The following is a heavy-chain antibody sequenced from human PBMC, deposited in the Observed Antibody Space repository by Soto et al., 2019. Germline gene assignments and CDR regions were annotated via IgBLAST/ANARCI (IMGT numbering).Heavy chain of an antibody. CDR3: AREVGATRVDV. V-gene: IGHV1-8*01. CDR2: MNPNNGHT. CDR1: GYTFTSYD. J-gene: IGHJ6*02. Sequence: QVQLVQSGAEVKKPGASVKVSCKASGYTFTSYDINWVRQATGQGLEWMGWMNPNNGHTGYAQKFQGRVTMTRNTATSTAYMELSSLRSEDPGVYYCAREVGATRVDVWGQGTTVTVSS. D-gene: IGHD1-26*01.